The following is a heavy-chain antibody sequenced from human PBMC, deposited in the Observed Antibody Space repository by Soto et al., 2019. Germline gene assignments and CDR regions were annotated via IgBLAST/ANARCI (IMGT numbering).Heavy chain of an antibody. CDR1: GGSISSGDYY. Sequence: SETLSLTCTVSGGSISSGDYYWSWIRQPPGKGLEWIGYIYYSGSTYYNPSLKSRVTISVDTSKNQFSLKLSSVTAADTAVYYCAREALFPHFFFDYWGQGTLVTVSS. CDR2: IYYSGST. V-gene: IGHV4-30-4*01. D-gene: IGHD2-21*01. J-gene: IGHJ4*02. CDR3: AREALFPHFFFDY.